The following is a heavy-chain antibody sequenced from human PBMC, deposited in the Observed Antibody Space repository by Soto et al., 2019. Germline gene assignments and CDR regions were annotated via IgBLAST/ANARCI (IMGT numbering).Heavy chain of an antibody. CDR1: GFTFSSYS. J-gene: IGHJ4*02. D-gene: IGHD6-6*01. Sequence: GSLRLSCAASGFTFSSYSMNWVRQAPGKGLEWVSYISSSSSTIYYADSVKGRFTISRDNAKNSLYLQMNSLRAEDTAVYYCARDSYSSSSTNWGQGTLVTVSS. V-gene: IGHV3-48*01. CDR3: ARDSYSSSSTN. CDR2: ISSSSSTI.